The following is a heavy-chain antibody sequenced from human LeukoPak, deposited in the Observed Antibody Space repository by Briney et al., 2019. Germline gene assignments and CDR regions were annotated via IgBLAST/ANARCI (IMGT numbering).Heavy chain of an antibody. CDR3: ARGEYSTSDFYYSGMDV. CDR1: GGSISSGGYY. D-gene: IGHD6-13*01. J-gene: IGHJ6*02. Sequence: SETLSLTCTVSGGSISSGGYYWSWIRQYPGKGLEWIGHIYYSGSTYYNPSLKSRDTISVDTSKNQFSLRVSSVTAADTAVYYCARGEYSTSDFYYSGMDVWGQGTTVTVSS. CDR2: IYYSGST. V-gene: IGHV4-31*03.